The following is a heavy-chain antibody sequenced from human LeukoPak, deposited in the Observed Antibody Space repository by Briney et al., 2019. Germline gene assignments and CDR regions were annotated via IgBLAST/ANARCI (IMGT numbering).Heavy chain of an antibody. Sequence: PSETLSLTCTVSGGSISSYYWSWIRQPAGKGLEWIGRIYTSGSTNYNPSLKSRVTMSVDTSKNQFSLKLSSVTAADTAVYYCARAPLRGWLRPYYFDYWGQGTLVTVSS. J-gene: IGHJ4*02. CDR1: GGSISSYY. CDR3: ARAPLRGWLRPYYFDY. V-gene: IGHV4-4*07. CDR2: IYTSGST. D-gene: IGHD5-12*01.